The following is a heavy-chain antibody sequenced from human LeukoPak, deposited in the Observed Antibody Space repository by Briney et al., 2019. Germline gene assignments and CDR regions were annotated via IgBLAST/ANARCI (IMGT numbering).Heavy chain of an antibody. CDR3: AREGLILGVVTLGEKYYYYGMDV. CDR2: ITGSGTYR. CDR1: GFTFSSYH. J-gene: IGHJ6*02. V-gene: IGHV3-21*01. D-gene: IGHD3-3*01. Sequence: GGSLRLSCAASGFTFSSYHMNWVRQAPGKGLEWVSSITGSGTYRYYADSVKGRFTITRDNAKNSLYLQMNSLGAEDTAVYYCAREGLILGVVTLGEKYYYYGMDVWGQGTTVTVSS.